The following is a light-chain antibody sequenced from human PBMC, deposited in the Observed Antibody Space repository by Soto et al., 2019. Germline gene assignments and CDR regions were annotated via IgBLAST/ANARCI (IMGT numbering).Light chain of an antibody. V-gene: IGKV3-20*01. CDR1: QSVSSSY. Sequence: EIVLTQSPGTLSLSPGERATLSCRASQSVSSSYLAWYQQKPGQAPRLLIYGASSRATGSPDRISGSGSGTDFTLTISRLEPEDFAVYYCQQYVSSPPWTFGQGTKVEIK. CDR3: QQYVSSPPWT. CDR2: GAS. J-gene: IGKJ1*01.